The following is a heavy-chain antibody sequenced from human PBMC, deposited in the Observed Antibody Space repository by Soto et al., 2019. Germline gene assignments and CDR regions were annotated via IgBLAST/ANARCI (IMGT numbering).Heavy chain of an antibody. J-gene: IGHJ3*02. CDR2: IIPIFGIA. CDR1: GGTFSSYA. CDR3: AREESLEAGTNCGGDGYDAFDI. Sequence: ASVKVSCKASGGTFSSYAISWVRQAPGQGLEWMGGIIPIFGIANYAQKFQGRVTITADKSTSTAYMELSSLRSEDTAMYYCAREESLEAGTNCGGDGYDAFDIWGQGTMVTVSS. V-gene: IGHV1-69*10. D-gene: IGHD2-21*02.